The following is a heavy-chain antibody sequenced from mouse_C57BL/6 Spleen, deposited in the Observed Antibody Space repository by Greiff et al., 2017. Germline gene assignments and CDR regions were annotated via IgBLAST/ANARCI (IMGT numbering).Heavy chain of an antibody. J-gene: IGHJ4*01. CDR3: ARPLYYDHYYAMDY. D-gene: IGHD2-4*01. CDR2: ISSGSSTI. V-gene: IGHV5-17*01. Sequence: EVKLMESGGGLVKPGGSLKLSCAASGFTFSDYGMHWVRQAPEKGLEWVAYISSGSSTIYYADTVKGRFTISRDNAKNTLFLQMTSLRSEDTAMYYCARPLYYDHYYAMDYWGQGTSVTVSS. CDR1: GFTFSDYG.